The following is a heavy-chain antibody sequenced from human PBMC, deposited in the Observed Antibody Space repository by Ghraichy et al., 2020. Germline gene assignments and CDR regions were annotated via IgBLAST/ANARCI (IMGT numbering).Heavy chain of an antibody. Sequence: RGSLRLSCAASGFTFSSYSMNWVRQAPGKGLEWVSSISSSSSYIYYADSVKGRFTISRDNAKNSLYLQMNSLRAEDTAVYYCARDSRSLWFGETSYYFDYWGQGTLVTVSS. J-gene: IGHJ4*02. V-gene: IGHV3-21*01. CDR1: GFTFSSYS. D-gene: IGHD3-10*01. CDR2: ISSSSSYI. CDR3: ARDSRSLWFGETSYYFDY.